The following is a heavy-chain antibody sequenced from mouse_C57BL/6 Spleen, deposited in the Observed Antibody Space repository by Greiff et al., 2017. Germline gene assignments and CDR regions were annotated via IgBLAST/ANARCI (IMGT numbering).Heavy chain of an antibody. CDR2: IYPGSGST. J-gene: IGHJ4*01. V-gene: IGHV1-55*01. D-gene: IGHD3-3*01. Sequence: VKLMESGAELVKPGASVKMSCKASGYTFTSYWITWVKQRPGQGLEWIGDIYPGSGSTNYNEKFKSKATLTVDTSSSTAYMQLSSLTSEDSAVYYCASLLGDLMDYWGQGTSVTVSS. CDR1: GYTFTSYW. CDR3: ASLLGDLMDY.